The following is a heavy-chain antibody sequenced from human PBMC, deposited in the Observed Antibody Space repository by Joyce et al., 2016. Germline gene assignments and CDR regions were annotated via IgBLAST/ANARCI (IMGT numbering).Heavy chain of an antibody. D-gene: IGHD6-19*01. CDR3: ARSQWLAPLMY. J-gene: IGHJ4*02. Sequence: QVQLQQWGAGLLKPSETPSLTCGVNGGPFRGFLWTWVRQPPGEGLQWIGDVNTRGATNYNPSLKSRVTISVDTSKNQFSLTLTSITAADTAMYYCARSQWLAPLMYWGQGSLVAVSS. V-gene: IGHV4-34*02. CDR2: VNTRGAT. CDR1: GGPFRGFL.